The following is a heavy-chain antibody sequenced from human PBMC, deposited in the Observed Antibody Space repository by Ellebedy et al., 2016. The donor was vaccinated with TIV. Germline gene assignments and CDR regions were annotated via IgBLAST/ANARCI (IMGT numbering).Heavy chain of an antibody. CDR1: GGSISSYY. D-gene: IGHD6-6*01. J-gene: IGHJ6*02. CDR3: ARERRFREVIAARRGDYYYYGMDV. Sequence: MPSETLSLTCTVSGGSISSYYLSWIRQPPGTGLERIGYIEYRGDTNYNPSLNSRVPISVDTSKNQFALKLNSVTAADMAVYYCARERRFREVIAARRGDYYYYGMDVWGQGTTVTISS. CDR2: IEYRGDT. V-gene: IGHV4-59*01.